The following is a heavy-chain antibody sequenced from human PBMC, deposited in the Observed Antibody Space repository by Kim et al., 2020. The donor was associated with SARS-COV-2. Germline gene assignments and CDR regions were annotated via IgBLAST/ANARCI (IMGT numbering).Heavy chain of an antibody. V-gene: IGHV1-3*01. D-gene: IGHD2-2*01. CDR3: ARSLIYAPSWFDP. J-gene: IGHJ5*02. Sequence: YSQKFQGRFTITRDTSASTAYMELSSLRSEDTAVYYCARSLIYAPSWFDPWGQGSLFSVSS.